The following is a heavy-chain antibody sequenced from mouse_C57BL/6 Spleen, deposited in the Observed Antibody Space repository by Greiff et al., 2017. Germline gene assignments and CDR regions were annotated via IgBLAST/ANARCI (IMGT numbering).Heavy chain of an antibody. D-gene: IGHD1-1*01. J-gene: IGHJ4*01. Sequence: VQLQESGAELARPGASVKLSCKASGYTFTSYGISWVKQRTGQGLEWIGEIYPRSGNTYYNEKFKGKATLTADKSSSTAYMELRSLTSEDSAVYFCAREVDYYGSSPFYYARDYWGQGTSVTVSS. V-gene: IGHV1-81*01. CDR1: GYTFTSYG. CDR3: AREVDYYGSSPFYYARDY. CDR2: IYPRSGNT.